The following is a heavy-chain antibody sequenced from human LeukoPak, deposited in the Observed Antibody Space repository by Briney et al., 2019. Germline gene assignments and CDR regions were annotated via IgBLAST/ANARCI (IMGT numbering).Heavy chain of an antibody. Sequence: PGRSLRLSCAASGFTFSSYGMYWVRQAPGKGLEWVAVIWYDGSNKYYADSVKGRFTISRDNSKNTLYLQMNSLRAEDTVVYYCAKVASYDSSGYYDYWGQGTLVTVSS. J-gene: IGHJ4*02. CDR3: AKVASYDSSGYYDY. CDR1: GFTFSSYG. D-gene: IGHD3-22*01. V-gene: IGHV3-33*06. CDR2: IWYDGSNK.